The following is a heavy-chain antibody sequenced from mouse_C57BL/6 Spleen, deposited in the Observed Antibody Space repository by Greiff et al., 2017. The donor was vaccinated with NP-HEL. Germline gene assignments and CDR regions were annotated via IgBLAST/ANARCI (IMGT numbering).Heavy chain of an antibody. Sequence: QVQLQQSGAELVKPGASVKMSCKASGYTFTSYWITWVKQRPGQGLEWIGDIYPGSGSTNYNEKFKSKATLTVDTSSSTAYMQRSSLTSEDSAVYYCAREDPYDGYYKWGQSTTLTVSS. J-gene: IGHJ2*01. V-gene: IGHV1-55*01. CDR1: GYTFTSYW. D-gene: IGHD2-3*01. CDR3: AREDPYDGYYK. CDR2: IYPGSGST.